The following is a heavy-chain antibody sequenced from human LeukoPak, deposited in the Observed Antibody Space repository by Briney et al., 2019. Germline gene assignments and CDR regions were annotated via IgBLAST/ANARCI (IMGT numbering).Heavy chain of an antibody. J-gene: IGHJ4*02. V-gene: IGHV1-2*02. CDR3: ARAPDYGDYVDY. CDR2: INPNSGGT. CDR1: GYTFTGYY. Sequence: ASVKVSCKASGYTFTGYYMLWVRQAPGQGLEWMGWINPNSGGTNYAHKFQGRVTMTRDTSISTAYMELSRLTSDDTAVYYCARAPDYGDYVDYWGQGTLVTVSS. D-gene: IGHD4-17*01.